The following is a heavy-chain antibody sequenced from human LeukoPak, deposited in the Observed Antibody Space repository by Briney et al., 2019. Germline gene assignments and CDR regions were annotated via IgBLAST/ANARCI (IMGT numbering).Heavy chain of an antibody. CDR2: IKQDGGEK. CDR3: ARDGTAAGLYFDL. CDR1: GFTFSSYW. J-gene: IGHJ4*01. V-gene: IGHV3-7*01. D-gene: IGHD6-13*01. Sequence: GGSLRLSCAVSGFTFSSYWMNWVRQAPGKGLEWVASIKQDGGEKSYVDSVKGRFTISRDNAKNSLYLQVSSLRAEDTAVYYCARDGTAAGLYFDLWGQGTLVTVSS.